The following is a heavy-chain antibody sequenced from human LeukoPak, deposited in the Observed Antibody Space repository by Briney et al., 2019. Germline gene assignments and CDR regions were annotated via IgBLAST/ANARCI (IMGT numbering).Heavy chain of an antibody. D-gene: IGHD6-13*01. CDR3: ARDLGYSSSWYDGPYMDV. Sequence: GGSLRLSCAASGFTFSSYWMSWVRQAPGKGLEWVANIKQDGSEKYYVDSVKGRFTISRDNAKNSLYLQMNSLRAEDTAVYYCARDLGYSSSWYDGPYMDVWGKGTTVTVSS. CDR1: GFTFSSYW. J-gene: IGHJ6*03. CDR2: IKQDGSEK. V-gene: IGHV3-7*01.